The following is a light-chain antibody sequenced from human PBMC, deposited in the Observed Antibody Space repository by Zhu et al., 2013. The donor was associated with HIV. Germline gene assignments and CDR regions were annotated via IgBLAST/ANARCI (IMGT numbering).Light chain of an antibody. CDR2: GAS. J-gene: IGKJ4*01. CDR1: QSISSY. Sequence: EIVLTQSPGTVSLSPGERATLSCRASQSISSYYLAWYQQKPGQAPRLLIYGASTRATGIPARFSGSGSGTEFTLTISSLQSEDFAVYYCQQYNNWLTFGGGTKVEIK. CDR3: QQYNNWLT. V-gene: IGKV3-15*01.